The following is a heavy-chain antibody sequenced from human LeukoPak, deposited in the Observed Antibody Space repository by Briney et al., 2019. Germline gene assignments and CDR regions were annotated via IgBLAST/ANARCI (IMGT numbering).Heavy chain of an antibody. V-gene: IGHV4-39*01. CDR3: ARRATFGVAPRWFDP. Sequence: PSETLSLTCTVSGGSISSYYWGWIRQPPGKGLEWIGSIYYSGNTYYNPSLKSRVTISVDTSKNQFSLKLSSVTAADTAVYYCARRATFGVAPRWFDPWGQGTLVTVSS. CDR1: GGSISSYY. J-gene: IGHJ5*02. CDR2: IYYSGNT. D-gene: IGHD3-3*01.